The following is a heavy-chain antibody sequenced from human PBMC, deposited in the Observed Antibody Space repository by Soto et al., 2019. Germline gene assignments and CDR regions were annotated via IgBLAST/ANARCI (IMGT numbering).Heavy chain of an antibody. V-gene: IGHV5-10-1*01. Sequence: RESLKISCKGSGYSFTSYWISWVRQMPGKGLEWMGRIDPSDSYTNYSPSFQGHVTISADKSISTAYLQWSSLKASDTAMYYCARRVTDTAMVFYYGMDVWGQGTTVTVSS. CDR3: ARRVTDTAMVFYYGMDV. CDR1: GYSFTSYW. D-gene: IGHD5-18*01. CDR2: IDPSDSYT. J-gene: IGHJ6*02.